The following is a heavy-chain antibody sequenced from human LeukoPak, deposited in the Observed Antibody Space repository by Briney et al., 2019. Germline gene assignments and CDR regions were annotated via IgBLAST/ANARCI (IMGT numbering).Heavy chain of an antibody. V-gene: IGHV4-61*01. CDR3: ARGVVVAASPDYFDY. Sequence: SETLSLTCTVSGGSVSSGSYYWIWIRQPPGKGLAWIGYIYYSGSTNYNPSLKSRVTISVDTSKNQFSLKLSSVTAADTAVYYCARGVVVAASPDYFDYWGQGTLVTVSS. D-gene: IGHD2-15*01. CDR2: IYYSGST. J-gene: IGHJ4*02. CDR1: GGSVSSGSYY.